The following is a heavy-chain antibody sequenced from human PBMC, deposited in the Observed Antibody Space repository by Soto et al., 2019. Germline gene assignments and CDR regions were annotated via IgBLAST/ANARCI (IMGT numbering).Heavy chain of an antibody. CDR1: GGTFTSYT. CDR2: IIPILRMA. V-gene: IGHV1-69*02. CDR3: ATSYGSGSAHFAY. Sequence: QVQLVQSGAEVKMPGSSVKVSCTASGGTFTSYTFSWVRQVPGQGLEWMGRIIPILRMADFAQKFQGRVTINADESTSTVYMKLSRLRYEDTAVYSCATSYGSGSAHFAYWGQGTLVTVS. D-gene: IGHD3-10*01. J-gene: IGHJ4*02.